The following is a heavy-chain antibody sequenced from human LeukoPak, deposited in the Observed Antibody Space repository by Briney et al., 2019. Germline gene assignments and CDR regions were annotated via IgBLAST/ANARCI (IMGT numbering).Heavy chain of an antibody. J-gene: IGHJ4*02. CDR1: GYTFTVYY. CDR2: INPNSGGT. D-gene: IGHD2-8*01. Sequence: ASVKVSCKASGYTFTVYYMHWVRQAPGQGLEWMGRINPNSGGTNYAQKFQGRVTMTRDTSISTAYMELSRLRSDDTAVYYCASINCNNGVCYNFDYWGQGTLVTVSS. V-gene: IGHV1-2*06. CDR3: ASINCNNGVCYNFDY.